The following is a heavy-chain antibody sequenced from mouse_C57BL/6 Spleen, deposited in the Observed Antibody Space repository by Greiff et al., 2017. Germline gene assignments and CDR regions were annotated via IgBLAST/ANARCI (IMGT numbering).Heavy chain of an antibody. V-gene: IGHV1-76*01. Sequence: VQLQQSGAELVRPGASVKLSCKASGYTFTDYYINWVKQRPGQGLEWIARLYPGSGNTYYNEKFKGKATLTAEKSSSTAYMQLSSLTSEDSAVYFCARDPYYYGSSSYYFDYWGQGTTLTVSS. J-gene: IGHJ2*01. CDR2: LYPGSGNT. CDR3: ARDPYYYGSSSYYFDY. CDR1: GYTFTDYY. D-gene: IGHD1-1*01.